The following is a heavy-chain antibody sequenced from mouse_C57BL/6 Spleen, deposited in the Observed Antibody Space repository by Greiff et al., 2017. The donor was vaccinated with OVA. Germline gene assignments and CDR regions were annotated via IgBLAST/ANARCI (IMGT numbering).Heavy chain of an antibody. Sequence: EVKLVESEGGLVQPGSSMKLSCTASGFTFSDYYMAWVRQVPEKGLEWVANINYDGSSTYYLDSLKSRFIISRDNAKNILYLQMSSLKSEDTATYYCARDRHYYGSRFFDYWGQGTTLTGSS. D-gene: IGHD1-1*01. CDR2: INYDGSST. CDR3: ARDRHYYGSRFFDY. V-gene: IGHV5-16*01. J-gene: IGHJ2*01. CDR1: GFTFSDYY.